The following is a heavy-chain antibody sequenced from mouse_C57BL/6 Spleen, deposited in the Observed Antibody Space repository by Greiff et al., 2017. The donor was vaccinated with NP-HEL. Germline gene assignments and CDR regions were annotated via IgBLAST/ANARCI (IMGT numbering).Heavy chain of an antibody. CDR1: GYTFTSYG. CDR3: ARTVLTVVATRDY. V-gene: IGHV1-50*01. CDR2: IDPSDSYT. D-gene: IGHD1-1*01. J-gene: IGHJ2*01. Sequence: QVQLQQPGAELVKPGASVKLSCKASGYTFTSYGMQWVKQRPGQGLEWIGEIDPSDSYTNYNQKFKGKATLTVDTSSSTAYMQLSSLTSEDSAVYYCARTVLTVVATRDYWGQGTTLTVSS.